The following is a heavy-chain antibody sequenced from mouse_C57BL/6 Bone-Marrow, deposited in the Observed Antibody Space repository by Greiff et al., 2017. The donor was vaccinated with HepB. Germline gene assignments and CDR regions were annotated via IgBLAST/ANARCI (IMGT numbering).Heavy chain of an antibody. Sequence: QVQLQQSGAELVRPGTSVKVSCKASGYAFTNYLIEWVKQRPGQGLEWIGVINPGSGGTNYNEKFKGKATLTADKSSSTAYMQLSSLTSEDSAVYFCARSDGSSHWYFDVWGTGTTVTVSS. CDR1: GYAFTNYL. V-gene: IGHV1-54*01. D-gene: IGHD1-1*01. J-gene: IGHJ1*03. CDR2: INPGSGGT. CDR3: ARSDGSSHWYFDV.